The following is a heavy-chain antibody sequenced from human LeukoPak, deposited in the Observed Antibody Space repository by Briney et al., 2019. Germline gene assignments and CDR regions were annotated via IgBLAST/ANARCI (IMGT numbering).Heavy chain of an antibody. CDR3: AKCESNYGNDVLDT. V-gene: IGHV3-23*01. Sequence: GGSLRLSCAASGFTFSNYAMNWVRQAPGKGPEWVSYIRGGGAVTHYAESVKGRFTISRDNFNNILYLQMSSLRAEDTAVYYCAKCESNYGNDVLDTWGQGTMVTVSS. J-gene: IGHJ3*02. D-gene: IGHD5-18*01. CDR2: IRGGGAVT. CDR1: GFTFSNYA.